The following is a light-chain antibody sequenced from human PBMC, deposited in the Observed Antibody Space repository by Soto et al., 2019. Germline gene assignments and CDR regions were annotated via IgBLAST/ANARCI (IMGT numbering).Light chain of an antibody. V-gene: IGLV2-14*01. CDR2: EVS. CDR1: SSDVGGYIY. CDR3: AAWDDSPSGRV. Sequence: QSALTQPASVSGSPGQSITISCTGTSSDVGGYIYVSWYQQHPGKAPKLMICEVSNRPSGVSNRFSGSKSGTSASLAISGLRPEDEADYYCAAWDDSPSGRVFGGGTQLTVL. J-gene: IGLJ3*02.